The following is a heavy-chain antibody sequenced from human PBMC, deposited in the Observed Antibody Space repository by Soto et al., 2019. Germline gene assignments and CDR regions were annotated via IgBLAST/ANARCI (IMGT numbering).Heavy chain of an antibody. J-gene: IGHJ6*02. CDR2: IKSDRSSS. V-gene: IGHV3-74*01. CDR3: ARSGRSGSFPYYYYARDV. Sequence: GGSLRLSCATSGFTFSNYWMHWVRQAPGKGLGWVSRIKSDRSSSSYGDSVKGRFTISRDNAKNTLDMQMHGLRAEDMAVYYGARSGRSGSFPYYYYARDVWGQGTTVTFSS. D-gene: IGHD3-10*01. CDR1: GFTFSNYW.